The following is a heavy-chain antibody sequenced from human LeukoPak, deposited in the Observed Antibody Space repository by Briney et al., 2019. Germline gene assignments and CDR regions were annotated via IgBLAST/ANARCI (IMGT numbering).Heavy chain of an antibody. J-gene: IGHJ4*02. D-gene: IGHD3-3*01. Sequence: TSETLSLTCTVSGGSISSGDYYWSWIRQPPGKGLEWIGEINHSGSTNYNPSLKSRVTISVDTSKNQFSLKLSSVTAADTAVYYCARHSTFFGVVIIKGRVRGPFDYWGQGTLVTVSS. CDR3: ARHSTFFGVVIIKGRVRGPFDY. CDR2: INHSGST. CDR1: GGSISSGDYY. V-gene: IGHV4-39*01.